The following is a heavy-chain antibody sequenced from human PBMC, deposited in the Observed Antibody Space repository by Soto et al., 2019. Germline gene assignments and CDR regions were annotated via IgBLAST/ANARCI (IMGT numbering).Heavy chain of an antibody. CDR3: ARYFWSGEYYFFDL. Sequence: QPQMQESGPGLVKPSETLSLICTVSGDSIRNPYWSWIRQAPGRGMEWIGSVFHSGNTTYSPSLKSRVTLSVDTSKDQFSLNLNSVTAADTAIYYCARYFWSGEYYFFDLWGRGTLVTVSS. D-gene: IGHD3-3*01. CDR1: GDSIRNPY. V-gene: IGHV4-59*11. CDR2: VFHSGNT. J-gene: IGHJ2*01.